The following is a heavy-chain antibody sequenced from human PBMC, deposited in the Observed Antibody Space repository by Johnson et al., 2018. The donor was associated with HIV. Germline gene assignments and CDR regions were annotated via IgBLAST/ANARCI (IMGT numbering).Heavy chain of an antibody. D-gene: IGHD6-19*01. Sequence: EVQLVESGGGLIQPGGSLRLSCVGSGFIVSSNCMTWVRQAPGKGLEWVSVIYSCGSTYYVDSVKGRFTIYRDNSKNTMCLLMNSLRAEDTAVYYCARDRWLGDAFDIWGQGTMVTVSS. J-gene: IGHJ3*02. CDR3: ARDRWLGDAFDI. V-gene: IGHV3-66*03. CDR1: GFIVSSNC. CDR2: IYSCGST.